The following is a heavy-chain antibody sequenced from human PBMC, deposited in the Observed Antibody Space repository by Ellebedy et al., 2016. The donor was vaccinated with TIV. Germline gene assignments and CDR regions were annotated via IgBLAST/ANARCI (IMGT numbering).Heavy chain of an antibody. V-gene: IGHV4-30-4*01. Sequence: MPSETLSLTCTVSGASISTGDYYWSWIRQPPGKGLEWIGYIYYSGSTSYNPSLKSRVTISVDTSKNQFSPKLTSVTAADTAVYYCARGPNYVWGSYKYFYYWGQGILVTVSS. CDR3: ARGPNYVWGSYKYFYY. J-gene: IGHJ4*02. CDR1: GASISTGDYY. CDR2: IYYSGST. D-gene: IGHD3-16*01.